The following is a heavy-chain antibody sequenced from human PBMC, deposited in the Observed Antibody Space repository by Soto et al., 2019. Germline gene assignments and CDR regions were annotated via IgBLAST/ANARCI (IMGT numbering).Heavy chain of an antibody. CDR2: TSAYKGNT. V-gene: IGHV1-18*01. Sequence: ASVKVSCKASGYTFTSYGISWVRQAPGQGLEWMGWTSAYKGNTNYAQKLQGRVTMTTDTSTSTAYMELRSLRSDDTAVYYCARRQWLVGGYYYGMDVWGQGTTVTSP. CDR1: GYTFTSYG. CDR3: ARRQWLVGGYYYGMDV. D-gene: IGHD6-19*01. J-gene: IGHJ6*02.